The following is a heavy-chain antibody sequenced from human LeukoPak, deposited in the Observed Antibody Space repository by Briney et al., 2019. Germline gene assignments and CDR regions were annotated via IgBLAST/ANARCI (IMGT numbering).Heavy chain of an antibody. CDR2: IWYDGSNK. D-gene: IGHD6-13*01. J-gene: IGHJ4*02. V-gene: IGHV3-33*01. CDR3: ATFSSSWLGGDY. Sequence: APGXXXEWVAVIWYDGSNKYYADSVKGRFTISRDNSKNTLYLQMNSLRAEDTAVYYCATFSSSWLGGDYWGQGTLVTVSS.